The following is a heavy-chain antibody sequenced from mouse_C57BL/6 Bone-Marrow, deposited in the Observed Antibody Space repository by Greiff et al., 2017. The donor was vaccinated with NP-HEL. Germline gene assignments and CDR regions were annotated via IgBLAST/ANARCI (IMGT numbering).Heavy chain of an antibody. CDR3: ARSGSNSFAY. CDR2: INPNNGGT. D-gene: IGHD1-1*01. CDR1: GYTFTDYY. Sequence: EVQLQQSGPELVKPGASVKISCKASGYTFTDYYMNWVKQSHGKSLEWIGDINPNNGGTSYNQKFKGKATLTVDKSSSTAYMELRSLTSEDSAVYYCARSGSNSFAYWGQGTLVTVSA. V-gene: IGHV1-26*01. J-gene: IGHJ3*01.